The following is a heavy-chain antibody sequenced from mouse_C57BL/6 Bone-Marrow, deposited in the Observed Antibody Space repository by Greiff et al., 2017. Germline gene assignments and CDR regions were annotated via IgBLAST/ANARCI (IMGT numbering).Heavy chain of an antibody. CDR2: ISSGGSYT. CDR1: GFTFSSYG. V-gene: IGHV5-6*02. CDR3: ARQYYGSSYSYWYFDV. D-gene: IGHD1-1*01. Sequence: DVKLVESGGDLVKPGGSLKLSCAASGFTFSSYGMSWVRQTPDKRLEWVATISSGGSYTYYPDSVKGRFTISRDNAKNTLYLQMSSLKSEDTAMYYCARQYYGSSYSYWYFDVWGTGTTVTVSS. J-gene: IGHJ1*03.